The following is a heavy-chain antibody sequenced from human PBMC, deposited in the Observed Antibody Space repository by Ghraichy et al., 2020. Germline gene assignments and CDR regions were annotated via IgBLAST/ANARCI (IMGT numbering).Heavy chain of an antibody. CDR2: IIRSSSI. CDR1: GFTFSSYS. V-gene: IGHV3-21*01. CDR3: ARLWFGEWTFDY. J-gene: IGHJ4*02. D-gene: IGHD3-10*01. Sequence: GGSLRLSCAASGFTFSSYSMHWVRQAPGKGLEWVSSIIRSSSIYYADSVKGRFTISRDNAKNSLYLQMNSLRAEDTAIYYCARLWFGEWTFDYWGQGTLVTVSS.